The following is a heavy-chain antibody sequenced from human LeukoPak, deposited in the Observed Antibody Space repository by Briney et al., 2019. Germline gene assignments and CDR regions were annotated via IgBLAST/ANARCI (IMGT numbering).Heavy chain of an antibody. J-gene: IGHJ4*02. CDR1: GGTFSSYA. D-gene: IGHD3-10*01. CDR3: ARWVWFGELFNLPDY. V-gene: IGHV1-69*05. Sequence: GASVKVSCKASGGTFSSYAFSWVRQAPGQGLEWMGGIIPIFGTTNYAQKFQGRVTITTDESTSTAYMELRSLRSDDTAVYYCARWVWFGELFNLPDYWGQGTLVTVSS. CDR2: IIPIFGTT.